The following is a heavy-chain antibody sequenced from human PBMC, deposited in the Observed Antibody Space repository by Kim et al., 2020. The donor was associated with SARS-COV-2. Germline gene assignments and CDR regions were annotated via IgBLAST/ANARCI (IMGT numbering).Heavy chain of an antibody. CDR3: ARSEPRIFGTLKFDR. V-gene: IGHV3-74*01. D-gene: IGHD3-3*02. CDR2: VDPIGSIR. CDR1: GFSFSNYW. Sequence: GGSLRLSCEASGFSFSNYWMHWVRQAPGKGLVWVSRVDPIGSIRNYADSVKGRFTISRDNAKNTLYLQMNSLRVEDTAVYYCARSEPRIFGTLKFDRRCRGTLLTVSS. J-gene: IGHJ5*02.